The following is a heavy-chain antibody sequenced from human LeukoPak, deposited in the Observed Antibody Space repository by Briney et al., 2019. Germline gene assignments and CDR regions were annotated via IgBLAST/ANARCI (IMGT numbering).Heavy chain of an antibody. V-gene: IGHV4-34*01. J-gene: IGHJ5*02. CDR2: INHSGST. CDR1: GGSFSDYY. CDR3: ARGSELGINWFDP. D-gene: IGHD7-27*01. Sequence: PSETLSLTCAVYGGSFSDYYWNWIRQPPGKGLEWIGEINHSGSTNYNPSLKSRVTISVDTSKNQFSLKLSSVTAADTAVYYCARGSELGINWFDPWGQGTLVTVSS.